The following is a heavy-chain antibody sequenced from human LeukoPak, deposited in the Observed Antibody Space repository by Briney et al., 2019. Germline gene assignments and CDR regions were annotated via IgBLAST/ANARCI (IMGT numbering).Heavy chain of an antibody. Sequence: GGSLRLSCAASGFTFSTYAMHCVRQAPGKGLEWVAVISYDGSNKYYADSVKGRFTISRDNSKNTLYLQMNSLRAEDTAVYYCARVRLNGGYDSGHFDYWGQGTLVTVSS. V-gene: IGHV3-30*04. CDR3: ARVRLNGGYDSGHFDY. J-gene: IGHJ4*02. D-gene: IGHD5-12*01. CDR2: ISYDGSNK. CDR1: GFTFSTYA.